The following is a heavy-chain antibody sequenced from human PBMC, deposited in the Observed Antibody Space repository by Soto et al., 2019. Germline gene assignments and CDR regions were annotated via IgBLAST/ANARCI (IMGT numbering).Heavy chain of an antibody. CDR3: TTERGVDILTGFDY. D-gene: IGHD3-9*01. Sequence: RGSLRLSCAASGFTFSNAWMSWVRQAPGKGLEWVGRIKSKTDGGTTDYAAPVKGRFTISRDDSKNTLYLQMNSLKTEDTTVYYCTTERGVDILTGFDYWGQGTLVTVSS. CDR1: GFTFSNAW. J-gene: IGHJ4*02. V-gene: IGHV3-15*01. CDR2: IKSKTDGGTT.